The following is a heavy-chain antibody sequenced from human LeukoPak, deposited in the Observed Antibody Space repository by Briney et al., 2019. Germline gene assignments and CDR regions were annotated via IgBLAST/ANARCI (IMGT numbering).Heavy chain of an antibody. D-gene: IGHD2-2*02. J-gene: IGHJ4*02. CDR3: ANVLGYCSSTSCYTY. CDR2: ISGSGGST. CDR1: GFTVSSNY. Sequence: GGSLRLSCEASGFTVSSNYMSWVRQAPGKGLEWVSAISGSGGSTYYADSVKGRFTISRDNSKNTLYLQMNSLRAEDTAVYYCANVLGYCSSTSCYTYWGQGTLVTVSS. V-gene: IGHV3-23*01.